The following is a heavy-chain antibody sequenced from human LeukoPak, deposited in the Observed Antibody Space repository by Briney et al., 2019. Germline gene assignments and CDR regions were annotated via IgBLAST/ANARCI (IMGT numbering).Heavy chain of an antibody. CDR1: GFTFSSYA. V-gene: IGHV3-30-3*01. CDR3: ARDREWELLGPFDY. CDR2: ISYDGSNK. Sequence: PGGSLRLSCAASGFTFSSYAMHWVRQAPGKGLEWVAVISYDGSNKYYADSVKGRFTISRDNSKNTLYLQMNSLRAEDTAVYYCARDREWELLGPFDYWGQGTLVTVSS. J-gene: IGHJ4*02. D-gene: IGHD1-26*01.